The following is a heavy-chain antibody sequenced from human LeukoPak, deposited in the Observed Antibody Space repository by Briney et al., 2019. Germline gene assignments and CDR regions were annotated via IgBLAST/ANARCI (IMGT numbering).Heavy chain of an antibody. Sequence: SETLSLTCTVSGGSISSSTYYWGWIRQPPGKGLDWIGSISYSGSTYYNPSLKSRVTISVDTSKNQFSLKLSSVTAADTAVYYCARDPILDPNWGFYPSDYWGQGTLVTVSS. D-gene: IGHD7-27*01. V-gene: IGHV4-39*07. CDR2: ISYSGST. J-gene: IGHJ4*02. CDR3: ARDPILDPNWGFYPSDY. CDR1: GGSISSSTYY.